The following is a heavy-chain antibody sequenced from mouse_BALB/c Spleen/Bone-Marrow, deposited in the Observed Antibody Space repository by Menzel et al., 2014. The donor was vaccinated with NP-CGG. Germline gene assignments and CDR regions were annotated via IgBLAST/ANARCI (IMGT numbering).Heavy chain of an antibody. CDR3: TRGGNWDDFDY. D-gene: IGHD4-1*01. Sequence: VESGGGLVQPGGSRKLSCAAAGFTFSSFGMHWVRQAPEKGRGGVAYIRSGSSTIFYADTVKGRFTVSRNNPKNTLFLQMTSLRSEDTAMYYCTRGGNWDDFDYWGQGTTLTVSS. CDR2: IRSGSSTI. CDR1: GFTFSSFG. J-gene: IGHJ2*01. V-gene: IGHV5-17*02.